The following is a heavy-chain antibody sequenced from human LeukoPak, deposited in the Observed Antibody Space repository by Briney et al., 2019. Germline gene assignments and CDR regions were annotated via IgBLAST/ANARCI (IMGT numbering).Heavy chain of an antibody. V-gene: IGHV3-15*01. D-gene: IGHD4-17*01. J-gene: IGHJ5*02. CDR3: TTGPGEHSDL. CDR1: GFAFSNYW. CDR2: IRLRTDGGTT. Sequence: GGSLRLSCAASGFAFSNYWMNWVRQAPGKGLEWIGRIRLRTDGGTTEYAAAVKGRFTISRDDSQNTLYMQMSSLKTEDTALYYCTTGPGEHSDLWGQGTLVTVSS.